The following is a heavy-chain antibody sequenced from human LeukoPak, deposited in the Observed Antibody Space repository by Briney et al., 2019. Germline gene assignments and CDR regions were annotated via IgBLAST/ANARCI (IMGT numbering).Heavy chain of an antibody. Sequence: PSETLSLTCTVSGGSISSYYWSRIRQPPGKGLEWIGYIYYSGSTNYNPSLKSRVTISVDTSKNQFSLKLSSVTAADTAVYYCARGGITMVRGVLDYWGQGTLVTVSS. CDR3: ARGGITMVRGVLDY. V-gene: IGHV4-59*01. CDR1: GGSISSYY. D-gene: IGHD3-10*01. J-gene: IGHJ4*02. CDR2: IYYSGST.